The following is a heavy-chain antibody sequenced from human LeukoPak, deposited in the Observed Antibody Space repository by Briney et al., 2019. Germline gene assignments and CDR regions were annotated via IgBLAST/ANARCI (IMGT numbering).Heavy chain of an antibody. D-gene: IGHD2-21*01. Sequence: GESLKISCKGSGYSFTTYWIGWVRLMPGKGLEWMGIIYPGDSDTRYSPSFQDQVTISADKSISTAYLQWSSLKASDTAMYYCARGGAYCVGDCYFDYWGQGTLVTVSS. J-gene: IGHJ4*02. CDR1: GYSFTTYW. CDR2: IYPGDSDT. V-gene: IGHV5-51*01. CDR3: ARGGAYCVGDCYFDY.